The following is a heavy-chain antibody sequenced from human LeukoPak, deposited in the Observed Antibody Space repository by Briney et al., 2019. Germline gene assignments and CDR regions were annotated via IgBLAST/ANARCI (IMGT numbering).Heavy chain of an antibody. V-gene: IGHV3-21*01. CDR2: ISGSSTYI. CDR1: GFTFSTYT. D-gene: IGHD1-26*01. CDR3: ARDKRGANWFDP. Sequence: PGGSLRLSCSASGFTFSTYTMNWVRQAPGKGLEWVSSISGSSTYINYADSVKGRFTIYRDNAKNSLYLQMNRLRAEDTAVYYSARDKRGANWFDPWGQGTLVTVSS. J-gene: IGHJ5*02.